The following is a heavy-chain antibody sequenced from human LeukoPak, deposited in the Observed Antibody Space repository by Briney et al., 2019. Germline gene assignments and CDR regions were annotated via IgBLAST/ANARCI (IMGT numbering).Heavy chain of an antibody. D-gene: IGHD6-19*01. J-gene: IGHJ4*02. CDR3: AKGNGWHYFDY. CDR2: ISGGGTST. V-gene: IGHV3-23*01. CDR1: GFTFSTYA. Sequence: EPGGSLRLSCAASGFTFSTYAMSWVRQAPGKGLEWVSVISGGGTSTYYADSVKGRFTISRDNSKNTLYLQMNSLRAEDTAVYYCAKGNGWHYFDYWGQGTLVTVSS.